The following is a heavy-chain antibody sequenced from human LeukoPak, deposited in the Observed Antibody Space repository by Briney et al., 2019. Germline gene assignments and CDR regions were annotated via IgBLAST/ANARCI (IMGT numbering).Heavy chain of an antibody. CDR3: AGRPLGYCSSTSCYIDY. D-gene: IGHD2-2*02. CDR2: INHSGST. V-gene: IGHV4-34*01. Sequence: SETLSLTCAVYGGSFSGYYWSWIRQPPGKGLEWIGEINHSGSTNYNPSLKSRVTISVDTSKNQFSLKLSSVTAADTAVYYCAGRPLGYCSSTSCYIDYWGQGTLVTVSS. J-gene: IGHJ4*02. CDR1: GGSFSGYY.